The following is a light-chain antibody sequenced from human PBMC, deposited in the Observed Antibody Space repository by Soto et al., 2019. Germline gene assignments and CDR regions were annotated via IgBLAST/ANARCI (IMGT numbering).Light chain of an antibody. CDR3: QQDGRSPPSWT. Sequence: EIVLTQSPGTLSLSPGERATLSCRASQSVSSTYLAWYQQKPGQPPRLLIFDASYSATGIPDRFSGSGSGTEFSLTINCIEPEDFALSYCQQDGRSPPSWTFGQCTKVGIK. V-gene: IGKV3-20*01. CDR2: DAS. CDR1: QSVSSTY. J-gene: IGKJ1*01.